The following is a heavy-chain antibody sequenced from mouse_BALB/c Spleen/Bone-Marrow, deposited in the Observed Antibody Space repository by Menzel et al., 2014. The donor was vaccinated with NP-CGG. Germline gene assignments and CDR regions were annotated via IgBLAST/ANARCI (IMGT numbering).Heavy chain of an antibody. CDR3: ARGGGYGSSWFAY. D-gene: IGHD1-1*01. CDR1: GYTFTDYV. CDR2: IYPGSGST. Sequence: VNVVESGPELVKPGASVKMSCKASGYTFTDYVISWVKQRTGQGLEWIGEIYPGSGSTYYNEKFKGKATLTADKSSNTAYMQLSSLTSEDSAVYFCARGGGYGSSWFAYWGQGTLVTGSA. V-gene: IGHV1-77*01. J-gene: IGHJ3*01.